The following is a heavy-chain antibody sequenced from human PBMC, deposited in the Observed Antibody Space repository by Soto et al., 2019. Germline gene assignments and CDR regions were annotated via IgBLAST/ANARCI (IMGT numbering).Heavy chain of an antibody. J-gene: IGHJ6*02. V-gene: IGHV3-23*01. CDR3: AKDKEGGYYYGSGIYYYYGMDV. CDR2: ISGSGGST. Sequence: GGSLRLSCAASGFTFSSYAMSWVRQAPGKGLEWVSAISGSGGSTYYADSVKGRFTISRDNSKNTLYLQMNSLRAEDTAVYYCAKDKEGGYYYGSGIYYYYGMDVWGQGTTVTVSS. D-gene: IGHD3-10*01. CDR1: GFTFSSYA.